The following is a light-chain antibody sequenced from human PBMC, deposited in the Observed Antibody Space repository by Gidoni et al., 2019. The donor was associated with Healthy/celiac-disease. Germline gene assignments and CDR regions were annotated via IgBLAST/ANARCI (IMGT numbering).Light chain of an antibody. J-gene: IGKJ3*01. CDR2: VAS. Sequence: EVVLTKSPATLSFSRGERATLPCRASQSVSSSYLALYQQSPAQAPMLRIYVASSRATDIPDRFSCSGSGTDFILTISLLEPDVFAVYYWQQYGGSPPFGHGTKVDIK. V-gene: IGKV3-20*01. CDR3: QQYGGSPP. CDR1: QSVSSSY.